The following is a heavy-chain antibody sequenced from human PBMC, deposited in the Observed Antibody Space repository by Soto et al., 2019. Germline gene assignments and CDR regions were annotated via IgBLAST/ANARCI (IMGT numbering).Heavy chain of an antibody. V-gene: IGHV4-34*01. CDR3: ARGQEGVVATH. CDR1: GGSFTGYY. D-gene: IGHD2-15*01. CDR2: IKDGGST. Sequence: QVQLQQWGAGLLKPSETLSLTCAVNGGSFTGYYWSWVRQPPGKGLEWIGEIKDGGSTNYSPSLRSRVTISADTSKKQFSLKVTSVTAADTAVYYCARGQEGVVATHWAQGTLVTVSS. J-gene: IGHJ4*02.